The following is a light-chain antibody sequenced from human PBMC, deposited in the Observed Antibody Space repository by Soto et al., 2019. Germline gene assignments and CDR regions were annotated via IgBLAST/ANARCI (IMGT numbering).Light chain of an antibody. CDR2: LNSDGSL. CDR1: SGHNTYA. CDR3: QAWGTGKV. V-gene: IGLV4-69*01. J-gene: IGLJ2*01. Sequence: QPVLTQSPSASASLGASVKLTCTLSSGHNTYAIAWHQQQPQKGPRYLMNLNSDGSLTKGDGIPDRFSGSSSGAERYLTISSLQSEDEADYYCQAWGTGKVFGGGTKVTVL.